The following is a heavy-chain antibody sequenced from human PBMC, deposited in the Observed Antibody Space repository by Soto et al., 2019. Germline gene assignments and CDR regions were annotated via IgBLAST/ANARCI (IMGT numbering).Heavy chain of an antibody. CDR1: GYTFTNYA. D-gene: IGHD6-19*01. CDR2: INAGNGNT. Sequence: QVLLVQSGAEVKKPGASVKVSCKASGYTFTNYAMHWVRQAPGQKLEWMGWINAGNGNTKYPQNFQGRVTFTRDTSATTAARELRSLKSDDKDVYYCARVISGRYDIPLFWGQGTLLTVSS. V-gene: IGHV1-3*01. J-gene: IGHJ4*02. CDR3: ARVISGRYDIPLF.